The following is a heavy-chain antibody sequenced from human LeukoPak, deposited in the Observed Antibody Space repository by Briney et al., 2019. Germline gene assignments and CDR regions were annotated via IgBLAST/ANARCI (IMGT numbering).Heavy chain of an antibody. CDR3: ARRYCSGGSCYFPTDAFDI. CDR1: GYTFTSHG. Sequence: ASVKVSCKASGYTFTSHGISWVRQAPGQGLEWMGWISAYNGNTNYAQKLQGRVTMTTDTSTSTAYMELRSLRSDDTAVYYCARRYCSGGSCYFPTDAFDIWGQGTMVTVSS. CDR2: ISAYNGNT. V-gene: IGHV1-18*01. J-gene: IGHJ3*02. D-gene: IGHD2-15*01.